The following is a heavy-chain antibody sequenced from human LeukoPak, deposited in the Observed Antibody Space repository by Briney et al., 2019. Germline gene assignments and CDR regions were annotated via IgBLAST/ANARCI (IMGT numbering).Heavy chain of an antibody. J-gene: IGHJ4*02. V-gene: IGHV1-24*01. D-gene: IGHD6-19*01. CDR1: GYTLTELS. Sequence: ASVKVSCKVSGYTLTELSMHWVRQAPGKGLEWMGGFDPEDGETIYAQKFQGRVTMTEDTSTDTAYMELSSPRSEDTAVYYCATGRSGWYYFDYWGQGTLVTVSS. CDR2: FDPEDGET. CDR3: ATGRSGWYYFDY.